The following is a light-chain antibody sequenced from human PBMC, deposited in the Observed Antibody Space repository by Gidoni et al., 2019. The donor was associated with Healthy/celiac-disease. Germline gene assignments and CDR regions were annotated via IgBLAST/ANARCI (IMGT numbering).Light chain of an antibody. CDR2: DVS. V-gene: IGLV2-14*03. CDR3: SSYTSSSTPGVV. CDR1: SSDVGGYNY. Sequence: QSALTPPASVSGSPVQSITISCTGTSSDVGGYNYVPWYQQHPGKAPKLMIYDVSNRPSGVSNRFSGSKSGNTASLTISGLQAEDEADYYCSSYTSSSTPGVVFGGGTKLTVL. J-gene: IGLJ2*01.